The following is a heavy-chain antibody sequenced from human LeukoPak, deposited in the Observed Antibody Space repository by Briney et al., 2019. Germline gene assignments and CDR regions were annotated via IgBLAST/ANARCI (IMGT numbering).Heavy chain of an antibody. V-gene: IGHV4-59*02. J-gene: IGHJ4*02. Sequence: TSETLSLTCTVSGGSVSDYYWSWIRQSPGKGLEWIGYIYYTGSSSYNPSLRSRVTISADTSKNQFSLKLSSVTAADTAVYYCARGYYDFLLYYTNWGQGTLVTVSS. CDR1: GGSVSDYY. CDR2: IYYTGSS. D-gene: IGHD3-3*01. CDR3: ARGYYDFLLYYTN.